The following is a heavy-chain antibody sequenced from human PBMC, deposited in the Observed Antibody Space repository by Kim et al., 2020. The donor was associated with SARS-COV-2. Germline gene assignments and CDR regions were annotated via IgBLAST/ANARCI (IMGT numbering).Heavy chain of an antibody. V-gene: IGHV4-34*01. CDR3: ARGLRDILTGYYYYYYYGMDV. D-gene: IGHD3-9*01. J-gene: IGHJ6*02. Sequence: SETLSLTCAVYGGSFSGYYWSWIRQPPGKGLGWIGEINHSGSTNYNPSLKSRVTISVDTSKNQFSLKLSSVTAADTAVYYCARGLRDILTGYYYYYYYGMDVWGQGTTVTVSS. CDR2: INHSGST. CDR1: GGSFSGYY.